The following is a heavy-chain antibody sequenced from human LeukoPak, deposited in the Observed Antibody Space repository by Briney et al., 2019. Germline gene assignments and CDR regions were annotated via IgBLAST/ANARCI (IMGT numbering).Heavy chain of an antibody. Sequence: PSETLSLTCTVSGGSLRSYYWSWIRQPPGKGLEWIGYISYSGTTNYNPSLKSRITISVVTSKNQFSLRLSSVTAADTAVYFCARLVVSPGTYNGDYYYYGMDVWGQGTTVTVSS. CDR1: GGSLRSYY. V-gene: IGHV4-59*08. CDR2: ISYSGTT. J-gene: IGHJ6*02. CDR3: ARLVVSPGTYNGDYYYYGMDV. D-gene: IGHD3-10*01.